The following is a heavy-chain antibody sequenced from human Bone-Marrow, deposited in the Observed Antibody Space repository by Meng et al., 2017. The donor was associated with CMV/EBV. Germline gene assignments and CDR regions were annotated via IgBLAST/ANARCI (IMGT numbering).Heavy chain of an antibody. CDR2: INPNSGGT. CDR3: ARVIGWELLLIGSGWFDP. CDR1: GYTFTGYY. J-gene: IGHJ5*02. Sequence: ASVKVSCKASGYTFTGYYMHWVRQAPGQGLEWMGWINPNSGGTNYAQKFQGRVTMTRDTSISTAYMELRSLRSDDTAVYYCARVIGWELLLIGSGWFDPWVQGTLVTVSS. D-gene: IGHD1-26*01. V-gene: IGHV1-2*02.